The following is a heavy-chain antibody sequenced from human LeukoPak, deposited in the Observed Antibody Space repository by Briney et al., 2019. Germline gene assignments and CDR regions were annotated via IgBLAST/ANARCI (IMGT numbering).Heavy chain of an antibody. Sequence: GGSLRLSCAASGFTFSSYSMNWVRQAPGKGLEWVSSISSSSSYIYYVDSVKGRFTISRDNAKNSLYLQMNSLRAEDTAVYYCARVTEGTVTTGYWGQGTLVTVSS. CDR2: ISSSSSYI. D-gene: IGHD4-17*01. J-gene: IGHJ4*02. V-gene: IGHV3-21*01. CDR1: GFTFSSYS. CDR3: ARVTEGTVTTGY.